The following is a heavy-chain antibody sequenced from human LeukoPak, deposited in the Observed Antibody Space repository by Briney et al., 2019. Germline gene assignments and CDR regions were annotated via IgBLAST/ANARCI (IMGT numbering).Heavy chain of an antibody. CDR2: IIPIFGTA. J-gene: IGHJ5*02. CDR3: AGDIRNWFDP. Sequence: GASVKVSCKASGGTFSTYAINWVRQAPGQGLEWMGGIIPIFGTAIYAQKFQGRVTITADESTSTAYMELSSLRSEDTAVYYCAGDIRNWFDPWGQGTLVTVSS. V-gene: IGHV1-69*13. CDR1: GGTFSTYA.